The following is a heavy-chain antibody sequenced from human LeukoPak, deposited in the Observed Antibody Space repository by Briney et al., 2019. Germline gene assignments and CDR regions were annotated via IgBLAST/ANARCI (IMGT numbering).Heavy chain of an antibody. CDR2: IYYSGST. V-gene: IGHV4-59*08. Sequence: PSETLSLTCSVSRGSISSNYWSWIRQPPGNPLEWIGYIYYSGSTTYNPSLKSRVTISLDTSKNQFSLKLRSVTAADTAVYYCARHREFSSSGNYFDYWGQGTLVTVSS. CDR3: ARHREFSSSGNYFDY. CDR1: RGSISSNY. D-gene: IGHD6-6*01. J-gene: IGHJ4*02.